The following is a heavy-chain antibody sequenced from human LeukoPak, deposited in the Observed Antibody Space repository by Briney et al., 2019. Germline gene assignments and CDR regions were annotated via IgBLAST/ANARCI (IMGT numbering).Heavy chain of an antibody. CDR2: IYYSGST. CDR3: ARGLPSCYFDY. J-gene: IGHJ4*02. D-gene: IGHD2-2*01. V-gene: IGHV4-39*01. Sequence: PSETLSLTCTVSGGSISSSSYYWGWIRQPPGKGLEWIGSIYYSGSTYYNPSLKSRVTISVDTSKNQFSLKLSSVTAADTAVYYCARGLPSCYFDYWGQGTLVTVPS. CDR1: GGSISSSSYY.